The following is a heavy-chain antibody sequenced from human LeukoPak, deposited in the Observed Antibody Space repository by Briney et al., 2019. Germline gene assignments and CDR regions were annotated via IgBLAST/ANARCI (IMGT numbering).Heavy chain of an antibody. CDR2: ISSSSSYI. V-gene: IGHV3-21*01. CDR1: GFTFGSYS. Sequence: GGSLRLSCAASGFTFGSYSMNWVRQAPGKGLEWVSSISSSSSYIYYADSVKGRFTISRDNAKNSLYLQMNSLRAEDTAVYYCAREDSSGYYYVGYWGQGTLVTVSS. J-gene: IGHJ4*02. CDR3: AREDSSGYYYVGY. D-gene: IGHD3-22*01.